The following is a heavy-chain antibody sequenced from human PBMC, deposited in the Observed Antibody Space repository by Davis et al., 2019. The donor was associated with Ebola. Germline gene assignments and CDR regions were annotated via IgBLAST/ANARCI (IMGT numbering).Heavy chain of an antibody. V-gene: IGHV3-23*01. CDR1: GFTFSSYA. J-gene: IGHJ6*02. Sequence: GGSLRLSCAASGFTFSSYAMSWVRQAPGKGLEWVSAITGSGGSTYYADSVKGRFTISRDNSKNTPDQQMNSLRAEDTAVYYCAKDSYVGSEGYYYYGMDVWGQGTTVTVSS. CDR2: ITGSGGST. D-gene: IGHD3-10*01. CDR3: AKDSYVGSEGYYYYGMDV.